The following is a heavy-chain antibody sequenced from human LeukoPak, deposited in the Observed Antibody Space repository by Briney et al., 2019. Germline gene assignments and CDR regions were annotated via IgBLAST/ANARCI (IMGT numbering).Heavy chain of an antibody. V-gene: IGHV3-53*01. CDR2: IYNGGGT. CDR1: GFTVTSNY. CDR3: ARSHSTSWYWYDY. J-gene: IGHJ4*02. Sequence: PGGSLRLSCAASGFTVTSNYMSGVRQGPGKGLEWASIIYNGGGTYYADSVKGRFTISRDNSKNTLYLQMNSLRVEDTAIYYCARSHSTSWYWYDYWGQGTLVTVSS. D-gene: IGHD6-13*01.